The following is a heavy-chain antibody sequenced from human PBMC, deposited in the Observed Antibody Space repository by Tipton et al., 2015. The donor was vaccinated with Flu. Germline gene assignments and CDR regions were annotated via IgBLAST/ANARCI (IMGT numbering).Heavy chain of an antibody. CDR2: IHRSGST. Sequence: TLSLTCAVSGDSISSDYFWDWIRQPPGKGLEWIATIHRSGSTNYNPSLRSRVTISVDTSKNQFSLEMRSVTASDTAVYYCARHTGDSVRGVIDYWGQGTLVTVSS. CDR3: ARHTGDSVRGVIDY. CDR1: GDSISSDYF. V-gene: IGHV4-38-2*01. D-gene: IGHD3-10*02. J-gene: IGHJ4*02.